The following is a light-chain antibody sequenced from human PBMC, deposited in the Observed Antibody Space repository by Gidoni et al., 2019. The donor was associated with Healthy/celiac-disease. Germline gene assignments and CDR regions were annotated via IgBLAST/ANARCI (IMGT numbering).Light chain of an antibody. CDR1: QSVLYSSNNKNY. V-gene: IGKV4-1*01. J-gene: IGKJ4*01. Sequence: DIVMTQSPDSLAVSLGERATINCKSSQSVLYSSNNKNYLAWYQQKPGQPPKLLIYWASTRESGVPDRFSGSGSGTDCTRTISSRQAEDVAVYFCQQYYSTPLTFGGGTKVEIK. CDR3: QQYYSTPLT. CDR2: WAS.